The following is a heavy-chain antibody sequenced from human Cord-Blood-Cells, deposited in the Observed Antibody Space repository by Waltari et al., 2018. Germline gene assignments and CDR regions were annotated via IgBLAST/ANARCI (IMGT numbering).Heavy chain of an antibody. J-gene: IGHJ3*02. V-gene: IGHV1-58*01. Sequence: QMQLVQSGPEVKKPGTSVKVSCKASGFTFTSSAVQWVRQARGQRLEWIGCIVVGSGNTNYAQKFQGRVTITRDMSTSTAYMELSSLRSEYTAVYYCAADPKSGNDAFDIWGQGTMVTVSS. CDR2: IVVGSGNT. CDR3: AADPKSGNDAFDI. D-gene: IGHD1-1*01. CDR1: GFTFTSSA.